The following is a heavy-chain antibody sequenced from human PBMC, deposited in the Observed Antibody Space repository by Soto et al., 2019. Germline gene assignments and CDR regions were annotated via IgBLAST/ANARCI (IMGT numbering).Heavy chain of an antibody. V-gene: IGHV3-48*03. CDR2: ISSSGSTI. J-gene: IGHJ6*02. CDR3: AREQSSWYSYYYYYGMDV. CDR1: GFTFSSYE. D-gene: IGHD6-13*01. Sequence: GGSLRLSCAASGFTFSSYEMNWVRQAPGKGLEWVSYISSSGSTIYYADSVKGRFTISRDNAKNSLYLQMNGLRAEDTAVYYCAREQSSWYSYYYYYGMDVWGQGTTVTVSS.